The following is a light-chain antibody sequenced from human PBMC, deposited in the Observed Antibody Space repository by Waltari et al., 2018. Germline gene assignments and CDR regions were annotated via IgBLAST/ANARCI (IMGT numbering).Light chain of an antibody. Sequence: EIVLTQSPGTLSLSPGERATLSCRASQSVSRAVVWYQQKPGQAPRLLLYGASTRADGVPDRFSGSGSGTDFSLTISRLDPEDFAVYYCQHNVKLPVTFGQGTKVEI. CDR1: QSVSRA. V-gene: IGKV3-20*01. CDR3: QHNVKLPVT. J-gene: IGKJ1*01. CDR2: GAS.